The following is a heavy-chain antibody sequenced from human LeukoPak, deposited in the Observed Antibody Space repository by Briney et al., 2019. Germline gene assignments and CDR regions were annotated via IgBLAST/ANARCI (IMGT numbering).Heavy chain of an antibody. CDR1: GGSISSGGYY. CDR3: ARGLGDIYFDY. CDR2: INHSGST. V-gene: IGHV4-30-2*01. J-gene: IGHJ4*02. Sequence: PSQTLSLTCTVSGGSISSGGYYWSSIRQPPGNGLEWSGEINHSGSTNYNPSLKSRVTISVDTSKNQYSLKLSSVTAADTAVYYCARGLGDIYFDYWGQGTLVTVSS. D-gene: IGHD2-15*01.